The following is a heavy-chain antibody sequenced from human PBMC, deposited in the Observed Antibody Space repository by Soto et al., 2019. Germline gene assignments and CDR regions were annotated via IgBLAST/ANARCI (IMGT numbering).Heavy chain of an antibody. CDR3: VKGYLYYFDY. J-gene: IGHJ4*02. D-gene: IGHD6-13*01. CDR1: GFTFSSAY. Sequence: EVQLVESGGGLVKPGGSLRLSCAASGFTFSSAYMAWVRQAPGKGLEWVGHIKNKGDGGTTDYAAPVKGRFIISREGSENTVFLQMDRLETEDTAGFYFVKGYLYYFDYWGRGTLLTVSS. CDR2: IKNKGDGGTT. V-gene: IGHV3-15*07.